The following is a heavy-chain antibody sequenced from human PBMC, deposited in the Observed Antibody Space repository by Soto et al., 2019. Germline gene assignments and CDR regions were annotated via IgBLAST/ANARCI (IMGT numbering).Heavy chain of an antibody. Sequence: ASVKVSCKASGYTFTSYDFNWVRQATGQGLEWMGWMNPNSGNTGYAQKFQGRVTMTRNTSISTAYMELSSLRPEDTAVYYCALIAAADNYYYYYGMDVWGQGTTVTVSS. CDR3: ALIAAADNYYYYYGMDV. J-gene: IGHJ6*02. V-gene: IGHV1-8*01. CDR2: MNPNSGNT. CDR1: GYTFTSYD. D-gene: IGHD6-13*01.